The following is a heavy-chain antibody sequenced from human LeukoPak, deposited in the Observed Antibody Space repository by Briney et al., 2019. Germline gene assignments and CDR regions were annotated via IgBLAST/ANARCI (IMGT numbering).Heavy chain of an antibody. Sequence: GGSLRLSCAATGFTFTPYTMNWFRQPPGKGLEWVSYISRDGNTIYYADSVKGRFTISRDIAKKSLFLQMDSLRVEDTAMYYCAKGTTETWGQGTLVTVSS. J-gene: IGHJ5*02. V-gene: IGHV3-48*04. CDR3: AKGTTET. CDR2: ISRDGNTI. CDR1: GFTFTPYT. D-gene: IGHD2/OR15-2a*01.